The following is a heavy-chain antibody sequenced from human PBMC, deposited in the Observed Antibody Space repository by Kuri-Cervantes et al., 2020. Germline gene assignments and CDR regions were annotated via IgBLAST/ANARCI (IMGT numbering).Heavy chain of an antibody. CDR2: ISSSSSYI. V-gene: IGHV3-21*01. Sequence: GESLKISCAASGFTFSSYSMYWVRQAPGKGLEWVSSISSSSSYIYYADSVKGRFTISRDNAKNSLYLQMNSLRAEDTAVYYCARVGRAEDYWGQGTLVTVSS. CDR3: ARVGRAEDY. D-gene: IGHD2-15*01. J-gene: IGHJ4*02. CDR1: GFTFSSYS.